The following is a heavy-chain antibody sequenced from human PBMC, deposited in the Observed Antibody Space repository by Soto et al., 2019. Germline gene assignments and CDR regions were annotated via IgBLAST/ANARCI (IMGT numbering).Heavy chain of an antibody. J-gene: IGHJ4*02. CDR1: GYTFTSYY. V-gene: IGHV1-8*02. Sequence: ASVKVSCKASGYTFTSYYMHWVRQAPGQGLEWMGIINPNSGNTGYAQKFQGRVTMTRNTSISTAYMELSSLRSEDTAVYYCARGATEVVTAPSFDYWGQGTLVTVSS. CDR3: ARGATEVVTAPSFDY. D-gene: IGHD2-21*02. CDR2: INPNSGNT.